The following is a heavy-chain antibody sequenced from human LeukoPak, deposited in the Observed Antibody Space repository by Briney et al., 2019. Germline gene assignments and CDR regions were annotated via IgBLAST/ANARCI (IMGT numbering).Heavy chain of an antibody. J-gene: IGHJ4*02. D-gene: IGHD2-15*01. Sequence: GGSLRLSCAASGFTVSSNYMSWVRQAPGKGLEWVSVIYSGGSAYYTDSVKGRFTISRDNSKNTLYLQMNSPRAEDTAVYYCARVVCSGGSCYFDYWGQGTLVTVSS. CDR1: GFTVSSNY. CDR2: IYSGGSA. V-gene: IGHV3-53*01. CDR3: ARVVCSGGSCYFDY.